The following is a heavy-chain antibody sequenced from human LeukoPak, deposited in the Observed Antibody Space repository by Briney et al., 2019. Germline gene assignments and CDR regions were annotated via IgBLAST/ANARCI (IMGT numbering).Heavy chain of an antibody. CDR1: GFTFSSYS. J-gene: IGHJ6*02. Sequence: SGGSLRLSCAAPGFTFSSYSMNWVRQAPGKGLEWVSSISSSSSYIYYADSVKGRFTISRDNAKNSLYLQMNSLRAEDTAVYYCARFTRTYYYGMDVWGQGTTVTVSS. CDR2: ISSSSSYI. V-gene: IGHV3-21*01. D-gene: IGHD3-16*01. CDR3: ARFTRTYYYGMDV.